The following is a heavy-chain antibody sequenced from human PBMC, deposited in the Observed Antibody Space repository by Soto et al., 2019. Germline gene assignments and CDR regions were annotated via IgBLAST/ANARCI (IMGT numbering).Heavy chain of an antibody. Sequence: ASVKVSCKASGYTFTKYAMHWVRQAPGPRLEWMGWINAGNGNTKYSQKFQGRVTITRDTSASTAYLELSSLRSEDTAVYYCARSSLQIYESMIDYWGQGTLVTVS. CDR1: GYTFTKYA. CDR2: INAGNGNT. J-gene: IGHJ4*02. V-gene: IGHV1-3*01. CDR3: ARSSLQIYESMIDY. D-gene: IGHD3-3*01.